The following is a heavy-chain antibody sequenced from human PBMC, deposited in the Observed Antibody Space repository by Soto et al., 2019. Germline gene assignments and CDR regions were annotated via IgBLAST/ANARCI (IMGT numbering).Heavy chain of an antibody. CDR1: GFTFSSYG. J-gene: IGHJ4*02. V-gene: IGHV3-30*18. CDR3: VKEGYDGPFDY. D-gene: IGHD5-12*01. Sequence: QVQLVESGGGVVQPGRSLRLSCAASGFTFSSYGMHWVRQAPGKGLEWVAVISYDGSNKYYADSVKGRFTISRDNSKNTLYLQMNSLRAEDTAVYYCVKEGYDGPFDYWGQGTLVTVSS. CDR2: ISYDGSNK.